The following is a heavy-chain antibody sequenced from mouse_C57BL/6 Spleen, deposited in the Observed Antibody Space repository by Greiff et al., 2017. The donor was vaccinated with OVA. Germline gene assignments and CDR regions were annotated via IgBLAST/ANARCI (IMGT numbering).Heavy chain of an antibody. Sequence: VQLQQSGAELVRPGASVKLSCKASGYTFTDYYINWVKQRPGQGLEWIARIYPGSGNTYYNEKSKGKATLTAEKSSSTAYMQLSSLTSEDSAVYFCAKVGADYFDYWGQGTTLTVSS. V-gene: IGHV1-76*01. CDR3: AKVGADYFDY. J-gene: IGHJ2*01. CDR1: GYTFTDYY. CDR2: IYPGSGNT. D-gene: IGHD1-1*02.